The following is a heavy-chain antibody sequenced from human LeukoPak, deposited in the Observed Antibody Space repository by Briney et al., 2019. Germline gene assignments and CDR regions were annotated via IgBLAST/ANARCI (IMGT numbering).Heavy chain of an antibody. CDR1: GGSISSYY. V-gene: IGHV4-59*12. CDR3: ARVVTIAAARNPFDY. CDR2: IYYSGST. D-gene: IGHD6-13*01. Sequence: SETLSLTCTVSGGSISSYYWSWIRQPPGKGLEWIGYIYYSGSTNYKPSLKSRVTISVDTSKNQFSLKLSSVTAADTAVYYCARVVTIAAARNPFDYWGQGTLVTVSS. J-gene: IGHJ4*02.